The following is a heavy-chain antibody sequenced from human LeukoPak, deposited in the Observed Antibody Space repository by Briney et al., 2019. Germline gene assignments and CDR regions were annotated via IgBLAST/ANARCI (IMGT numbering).Heavy chain of an antibody. D-gene: IGHD3-10*01. CDR1: GFTFSNAW. Sequence: GGSLRLSCEASGFTFSNAWMSWVRQAPGKGLEWVGRIRSKTDGETTDYAAPVKGRFTISRDDSKNTLYLQMNSLKSEDTAVYYCTTGPMVRGVLLDYWGQGTLLTVSS. V-gene: IGHV3-15*01. CDR2: IRSKTDGETT. J-gene: IGHJ4*02. CDR3: TTGPMVRGVLLDY.